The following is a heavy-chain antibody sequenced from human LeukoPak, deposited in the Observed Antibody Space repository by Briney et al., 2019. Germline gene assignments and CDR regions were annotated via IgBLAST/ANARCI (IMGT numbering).Heavy chain of an antibody. J-gene: IGHJ5*02. CDR1: GYSFTNYW. CDR2: IYPGGSDL. V-gene: IGHV5-51*01. Sequence: GGSLKISCKASGYSFTNYWIVWVRQRPGKGMEYMGFIYPGGSDLRYSPSFRGQVTISVDKSITTAYLQWSSLKASDTAMYYCARHVVNLAVPGAPSWIDPWGQGTQVTVSS. D-gene: IGHD6-19*01. CDR3: ARHVVNLAVPGAPSWIDP.